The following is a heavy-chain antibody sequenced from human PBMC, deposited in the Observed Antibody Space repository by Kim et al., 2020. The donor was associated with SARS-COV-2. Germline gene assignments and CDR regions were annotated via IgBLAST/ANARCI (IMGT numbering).Heavy chain of an antibody. CDR2: IKPDGSQK. D-gene: IGHD1-20*01. J-gene: IGHJ1*01. Sequence: GGSLRLSCAASGFTFSSYWMSWVRQAPGQGLECVANIKPDGSQKGYVDSVKGRFTIFRDNAKNSLYLQMSSLRAEDTAVYYCASQFVRTDNSWCQGSGVT. V-gene: IGHV3-7*01. CDR3: ASQFVRTDNS. CDR1: GFTFSSYW.